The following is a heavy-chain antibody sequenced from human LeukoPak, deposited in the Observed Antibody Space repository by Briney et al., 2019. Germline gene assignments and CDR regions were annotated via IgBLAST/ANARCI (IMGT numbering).Heavy chain of an antibody. J-gene: IGHJ4*02. D-gene: IGHD6-13*01. V-gene: IGHV4-59*08. CDR2: IYYSGST. CDR3: ARGRAAAGPFFDY. CDR1: GGSISSYY. Sequence: SETLSLTCTVSGGSISSYYWSWIRQPPGKGLEWIGYIYYSGSTNYNPSLKSRVTISVDTSKNQFSLKLSSVTAADTAVYYCARGRAAAGPFFDYWGQGTLVTVSS.